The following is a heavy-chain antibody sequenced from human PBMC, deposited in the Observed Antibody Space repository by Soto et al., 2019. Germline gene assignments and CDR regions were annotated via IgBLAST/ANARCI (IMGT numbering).Heavy chain of an antibody. D-gene: IGHD2-2*01. V-gene: IGHV3-33*01. CDR3: ARDPFGGVVLPAADY. CDR1: GFTFSNYG. J-gene: IGHJ4*02. CDR2: IFYDGSNK. Sequence: VRLSCAASGFTFSNYGMHWVRQAPGKGLEWVAVIFYDGSNKYYADSVKGRFIISGDNSKNTLFLQMNSLRAEDTAIYYCARDPFGGVVLPAADYWAQGTLVTV.